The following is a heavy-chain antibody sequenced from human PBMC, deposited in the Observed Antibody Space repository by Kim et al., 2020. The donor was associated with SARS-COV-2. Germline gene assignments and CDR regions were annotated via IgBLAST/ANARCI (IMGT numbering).Heavy chain of an antibody. V-gene: IGHV4-30-2*01. J-gene: IGHJ6*02. CDR1: GGSISSGGYS. Sequence: SETLSLTCAVSGGSISSGGYSWSWIRQPPGKGLEWIGYIYHSGSTYYNPSLKSRVTISVDRSKNQFSLKLSSVTAADTAVYYCAGSGYDFLYGMDVWGQGTTVTVSS. CDR3: AGSGYDFLYGMDV. CDR2: IYHSGST. D-gene: IGHD3-3*01.